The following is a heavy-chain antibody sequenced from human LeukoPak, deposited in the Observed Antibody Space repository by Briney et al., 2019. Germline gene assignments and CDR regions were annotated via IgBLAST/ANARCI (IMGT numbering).Heavy chain of an antibody. J-gene: IGHJ4*02. V-gene: IGHV4-4*07. CDR3: ASLPGGYGDAH. D-gene: IGHD4-17*01. CDR2: IYTSGST. Sequence: AETLCLTCTVSGFSISSYDWSWVGQPAGKGLEWIGGIYTSGSTNYNPSLKSRVTMSVDTSKNQFSLKLSSVPAADTAVYYCASLPGGYGDAHWGQGTLVTVSS. CDR1: GFSISSYD.